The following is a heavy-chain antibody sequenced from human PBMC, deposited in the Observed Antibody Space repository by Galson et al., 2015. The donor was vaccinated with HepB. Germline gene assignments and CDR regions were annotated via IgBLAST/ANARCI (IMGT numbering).Heavy chain of an antibody. V-gene: IGHV3-7*01. CDR2: IKVDGTEK. CDR3: ARVDKALITVGVYYYMDV. CDR1: GFTFSGYW. J-gene: IGHJ6*03. Sequence: SLRLSCAASGFTFSGYWMTWVRQAPGKGLEWVANIKVDGTEKYYVDSVKGRFTIPRDNAKNSLYLQMNSLRADDTAVYYCARVDKALITVGVYYYMDVWGKGTTVTVSS. D-gene: IGHD4-11*01.